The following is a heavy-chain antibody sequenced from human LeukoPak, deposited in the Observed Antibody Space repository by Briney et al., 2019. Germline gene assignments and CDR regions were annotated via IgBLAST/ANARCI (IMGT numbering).Heavy chain of an antibody. CDR2: IYYSGST. J-gene: IGHJ4*02. CDR1: GGSISSSSYY. Sequence: PSETLSLTCTVSGGSISSSSYYWGWIRQPPGKGLEWIGSIYYSGSTYYNPPLKSRVTISVDTSKNQFSLKLSSVTAADTAVYYCARDHLYSGYDSGFDYWGQGTLVTVSS. D-gene: IGHD5-12*01. CDR3: ARDHLYSGYDSGFDY. V-gene: IGHV4-39*07.